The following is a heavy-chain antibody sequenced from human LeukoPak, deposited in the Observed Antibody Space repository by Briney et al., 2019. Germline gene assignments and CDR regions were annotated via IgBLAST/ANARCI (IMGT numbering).Heavy chain of an antibody. D-gene: IGHD6-13*01. V-gene: IGHV3-11*04. Sequence: PGGSLRLSCAASGFTFSDYYMTWIRQAPGKGLEWVSYISSNGRTINYADSVEGRFTISRDNAKNSLHLQMNSLRAEDTAVYYCARTLARSSSWYDYWGQGTLVTVSS. CDR2: ISSNGRTI. CDR1: GFTFSDYY. J-gene: IGHJ4*02. CDR3: ARTLARSSSWYDY.